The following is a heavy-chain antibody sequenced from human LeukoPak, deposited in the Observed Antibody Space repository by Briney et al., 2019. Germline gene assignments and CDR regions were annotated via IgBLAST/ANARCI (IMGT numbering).Heavy chain of an antibody. V-gene: IGHV3-30*02. D-gene: IGHD3-3*01. CDR1: GLTFSSYG. CDR3: AKDLLRFLEWLSEGYMDV. CDR2: IRYDGSNK. J-gene: IGHJ6*03. Sequence: GGSLRLSCAASGLTFSSYGMHWVRQAPGKGLEWVAFIRYDGSNKYYADSVKGRFTISRDNSKNTLYLQMNSLRAEDTAVYYCAKDLLRFLEWLSEGYMDVWGKGTTVTVSS.